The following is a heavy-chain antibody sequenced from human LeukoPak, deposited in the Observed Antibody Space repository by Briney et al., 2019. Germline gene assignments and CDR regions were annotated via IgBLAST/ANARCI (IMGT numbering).Heavy chain of an antibody. D-gene: IGHD1-20*01. CDR2: MFHSGST. V-gene: IGHV4-38-2*02. CDR1: GGSTNNYY. Sequence: SETLSLTCTVSGGSTNNYYWGWIRQPPGKGLEWIGSMFHSGSTYCNPSLKSRVTMSVDTSKNQFSLKLSSVTAADTAVYYCARVRYNWNRDFDYWGQGTLVTVSS. CDR3: ARVRYNWNRDFDY. J-gene: IGHJ4*02.